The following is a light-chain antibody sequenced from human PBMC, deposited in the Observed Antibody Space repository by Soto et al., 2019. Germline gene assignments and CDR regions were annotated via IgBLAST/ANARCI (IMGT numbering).Light chain of an antibody. J-gene: IGLJ3*02. V-gene: IGLV2-14*01. Sequence: QSALTQPASVSGSPGQSITISCTGTSSDVGGYNYVSWYQQHPGKAPKLMIYEVSNRPSGFSNRFSGSKSGNTASLTISGLQAEDEADYYCSSYTTSSTHWVFGGWPKRTVL. CDR1: SSDVGGYNY. CDR3: SSYTTSSTHWV. CDR2: EVS.